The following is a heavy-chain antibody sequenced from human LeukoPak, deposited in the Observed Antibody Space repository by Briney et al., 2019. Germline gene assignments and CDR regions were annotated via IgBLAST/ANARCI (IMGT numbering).Heavy chain of an antibody. D-gene: IGHD6-6*01. CDR1: GGSISSYY. CDR3: ARAIPYSSSSYPLDY. J-gene: IGHJ4*02. CDR2: IYYSGST. V-gene: IGHV4-59*01. Sequence: SETLSLTCTVSGGSISSYYWSWIRQPPGKGLEWSGYIYYSGSTNYNPSLKSRVTISVDTSKNQFSLKLSSVTAADTAVYYCARAIPYSSSSYPLDYWGQGTLVTVSS.